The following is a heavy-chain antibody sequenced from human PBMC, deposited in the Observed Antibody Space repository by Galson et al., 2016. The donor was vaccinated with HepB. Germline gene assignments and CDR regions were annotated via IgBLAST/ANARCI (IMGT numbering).Heavy chain of an antibody. CDR3: ARGGANFDWILDF. V-gene: IGHV1-18*01. CDR2: ISSYNGDT. D-gene: IGHD3-9*01. J-gene: IGHJ4*02. CDR1: GYTFTNYG. Sequence: SVKVSCKASGYTFTNYGVSWVRQAPGQGLEWMGWISSYNGDTNYAQKFQGRVTMTTDKSTSTAYMDLRSLKSDDTAVYFCARGGANFDWILDFWDQGTLVTVSS.